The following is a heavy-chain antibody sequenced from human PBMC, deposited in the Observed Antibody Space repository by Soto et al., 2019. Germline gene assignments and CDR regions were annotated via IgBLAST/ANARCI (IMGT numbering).Heavy chain of an antibody. CDR3: ARRVAARGELRDAFDI. J-gene: IGHJ3*02. CDR2: IYPGDSDA. V-gene: IGHV5-51*01. Sequence: PGESLKISCKGSGYSFTSYWIGWVRQMPGKGLEWMGIIYPGDSDARYSPSFQGQVTISADKSISTAYLQWSSLKASDTAMYYCARRVAARGELRDAFDIWGQGTMVTVSS. D-gene: IGHD6-6*01. CDR1: GYSFTSYW.